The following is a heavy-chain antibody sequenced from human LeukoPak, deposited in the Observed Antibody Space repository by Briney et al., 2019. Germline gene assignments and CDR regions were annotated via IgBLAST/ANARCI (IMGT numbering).Heavy chain of an antibody. Sequence: SETLSLTCAVSGYSISSGDYWGWIRLPPGKGLEWIGSIYHSGGTYYNPSLKSRVTISVDTSKRQFSLTLSSVTAADTAVYYCARNRSEPLGNGGSFDSWGQGTLVTVSS. J-gene: IGHJ4*02. CDR3: ARNRSEPLGNGGSFDS. CDR2: IYHSGGT. CDR1: GYSISSGDY. V-gene: IGHV4-38-2*01. D-gene: IGHD3-16*01.